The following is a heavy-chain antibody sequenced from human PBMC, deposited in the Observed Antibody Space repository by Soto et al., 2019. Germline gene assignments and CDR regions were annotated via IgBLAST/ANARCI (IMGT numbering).Heavy chain of an antibody. J-gene: IGHJ6*03. V-gene: IGHV4-34*01. Sequence: SETLSLTCAVYGGSFSGYYWSWIRQPPGKGLEWIGEINHSGSTNYNPSLKSRVTISVDTSKNQFSLKLSSVTAADTVVYYCARGKVAINYYYYYYMDVWGKGTTVTVSS. CDR1: GGSFSGYY. D-gene: IGHD3-22*01. CDR2: INHSGST. CDR3: ARGKVAINYYYYYYMDV.